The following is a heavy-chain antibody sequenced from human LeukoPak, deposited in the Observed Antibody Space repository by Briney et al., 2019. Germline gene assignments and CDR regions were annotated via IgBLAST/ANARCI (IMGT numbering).Heavy chain of an antibody. J-gene: IGHJ4*02. CDR2: IKQDGSEN. Sequence: GGSLRLSCAASGFTFIESWMTWVRQAPGKGLEWVANIKQDGSENYYVESVKGRFTISRDNAKNSLSLQMNSLRAEDTAVYYCAKYHYGSGTSLGYWGQGTLVTVSS. V-gene: IGHV3-7*01. CDR1: GFTFIESW. CDR3: AKYHYGSGTSLGY. D-gene: IGHD3-10*01.